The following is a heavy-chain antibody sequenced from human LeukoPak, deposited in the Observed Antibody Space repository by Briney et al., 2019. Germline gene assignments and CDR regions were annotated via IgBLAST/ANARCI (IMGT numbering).Heavy chain of an antibody. J-gene: IGHJ5*02. D-gene: IGHD6-13*01. V-gene: IGHV1-69-2*01. CDR2: VDPEDGET. CDR3: APGQTSSSFGNWFDP. CDR1: GYTFTDYY. Sequence: ASVKISCKASGYTFTDYYMHWVQQAPGKGLEWMGRVDPEDGETIYAEKFQGRVTITADTSTDTAYMELGSLRSEDTAVYYCAPGQTSSSFGNWFDPWGQGTLVTVSS.